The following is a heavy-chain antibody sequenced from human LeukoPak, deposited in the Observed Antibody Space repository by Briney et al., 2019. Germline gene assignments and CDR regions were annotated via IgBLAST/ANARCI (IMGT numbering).Heavy chain of an antibody. V-gene: IGHV3-23*01. Sequence: GGSLRLSCAASGFTFNSYAMNWVRQAPGKGLEWVSGISGSGGSTYYADSVKGRFTISRDKSKNTLYLQMNSLTVEDTAVYFCTRSLVVGGTRPNDYWGQGTLVTVAS. J-gene: IGHJ4*02. CDR1: GFTFNSYA. D-gene: IGHD2-15*01. CDR3: TRSLVVGGTRPNDY. CDR2: ISGSGGST.